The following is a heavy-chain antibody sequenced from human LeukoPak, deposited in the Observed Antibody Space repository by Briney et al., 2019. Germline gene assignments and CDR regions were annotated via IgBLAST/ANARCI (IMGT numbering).Heavy chain of an antibody. Sequence: PGGSLRLSCAASGFTFSDYSMTWIRQAPGKGLEWVSYISSSVFTIYYADSVKGRFTISRDNAKNSLYLQMNSLRAEDTALYYCARAQRMTTVTSSFDYWGQGTLVPVSS. CDR3: ARAQRMTTVTSSFDY. V-gene: IGHV3-11*01. CDR1: GFTFSDYS. D-gene: IGHD4-17*01. CDR2: ISSSVFTI. J-gene: IGHJ4*02.